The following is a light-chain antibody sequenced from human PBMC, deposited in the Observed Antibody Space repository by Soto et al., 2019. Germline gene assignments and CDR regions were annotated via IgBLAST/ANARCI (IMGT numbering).Light chain of an antibody. CDR2: DAS. V-gene: IGKV3-11*01. CDR3: QQRSYWLT. Sequence: EIVLTQSPATLSLSPGERATLSCRASQSISSYLAWYQHKPGQAPRLLIYDASNRATGSPARFSGSGSGTDFTLTSSSLEPEDFAGYYCQQRSYWLTFGGGTKVEV. J-gene: IGKJ4*01. CDR1: QSISSY.